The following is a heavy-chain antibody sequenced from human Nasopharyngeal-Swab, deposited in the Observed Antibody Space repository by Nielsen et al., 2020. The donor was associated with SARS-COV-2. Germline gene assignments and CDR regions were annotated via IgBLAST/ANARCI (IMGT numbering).Heavy chain of an antibody. J-gene: IGHJ4*02. CDR1: GGSISSYY. Sequence: GSLRLSCTVSGGSISSYYWSWIRQPPGKGLEWIGYISYSGNTYFNPSLKSPVTISLDTSKNQFSLKLSSVTAADTAVYYCARAATVNHFDYWGQGTLVTVSS. CDR3: ARAATVNHFDY. D-gene: IGHD4-17*01. CDR2: ISYSGNT. V-gene: IGHV4-59*12.